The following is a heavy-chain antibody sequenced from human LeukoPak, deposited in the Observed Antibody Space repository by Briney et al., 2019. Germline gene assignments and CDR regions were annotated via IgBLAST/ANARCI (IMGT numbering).Heavy chain of an antibody. Sequence: PGGSLRLSCAASGFTFSGYNMNWVRQAPGKGLEWVSSISSTSSYKNYADSVKGRFTISRDNAKNSLYLQMNSLRVEDTAVYYCARVSLTGYFAFDYWGQGTLVTVST. V-gene: IGHV3-21*01. CDR3: ARVSLTGYFAFDY. CDR2: ISSTSSYK. D-gene: IGHD3-9*01. J-gene: IGHJ4*02. CDR1: GFTFSGYN.